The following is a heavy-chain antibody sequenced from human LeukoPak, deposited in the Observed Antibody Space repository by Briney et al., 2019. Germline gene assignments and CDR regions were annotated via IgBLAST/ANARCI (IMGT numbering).Heavy chain of an antibody. CDR2: TSGSI. D-gene: IGHD5-12*01. J-gene: IGHJ5*02. Sequence: SETLSLTCAVSGASISSHYWSWIRQPPGKGLEWIGYTSGSISGNPSLKSRVAVSVDPSQNQVSLSLTSVTAADTAVYYCARSVSAYAGRGWFDPWGQGTLVTVSS. V-gene: IGHV4-59*11. CDR3: ARSVSAYAGRGWFDP. CDR1: GASISSHY.